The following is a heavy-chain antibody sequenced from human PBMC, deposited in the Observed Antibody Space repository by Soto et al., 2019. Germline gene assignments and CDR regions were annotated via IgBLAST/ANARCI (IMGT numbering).Heavy chain of an antibody. J-gene: IGHJ3*02. V-gene: IGHV3-23*01. CDR3: EKDGPSLTTTMIVVVISDFDT. CDR1: GFTFSSYA. CDR2: ISGSGGST. D-gene: IGHD3-22*01. Sequence: PGGSLRLSCAASGFTFSSYAMSWVRQAPVKWLEWVSSISGSGGSTYYADSVKGRFTISRDNSKNTLYLQMNSLRAEDTAVYYCEKDGPSLTTTMIVVVISDFDTWGQGTMVTVSS.